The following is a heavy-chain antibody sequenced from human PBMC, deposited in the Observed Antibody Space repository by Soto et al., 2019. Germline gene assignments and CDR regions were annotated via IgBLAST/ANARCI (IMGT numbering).Heavy chain of an antibody. Sequence: QVQLQQWGAGLLKPSETLSLTCAVYGGSFSGYYWSWIRQPPGKGLEWIGEINHSGSTNDNPSRKSRVTISVDTSKNQCSLKLSSVTAADTAVYYCARAGVVAARKYYYYYYMDVWGKGTTVTVSS. D-gene: IGHD6-6*01. CDR3: ARAGVVAARKYYYYYYMDV. V-gene: IGHV4-34*01. CDR1: GGSFSGYY. CDR2: INHSGST. J-gene: IGHJ6*03.